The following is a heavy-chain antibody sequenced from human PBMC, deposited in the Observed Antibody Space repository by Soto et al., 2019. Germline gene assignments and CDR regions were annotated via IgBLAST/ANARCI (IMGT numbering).Heavy chain of an antibody. D-gene: IGHD6-13*01. CDR1: GFTVSSNY. Sequence: GGSLRLSCAASGFTVSSNYMSWVRQAPGKGLEWVSVIYSGGSTYYADSVKGRFTISRDNSKNTLYLQMNSLRAEDTAVYYCAREAVAAAGRAPFDYLGQGTLVTVSS. CDR2: IYSGGST. V-gene: IGHV3-53*01. J-gene: IGHJ4*02. CDR3: AREAVAAAGRAPFDY.